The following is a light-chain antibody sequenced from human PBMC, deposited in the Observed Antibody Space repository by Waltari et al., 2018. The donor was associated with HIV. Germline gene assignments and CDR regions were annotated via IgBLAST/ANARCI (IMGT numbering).Light chain of an antibody. CDR1: SSDVGGYNY. Sequence: QSALTQPRSVSGSPGQSVPISCTGTSSDVGGYNYVSWYQQHPGKAPKHMIYDVSKRPSGVPDRFSGSKSVNTASLTISGLQAEDEADYYCCSYAGSYTLYVFGTGTKVTVL. V-gene: IGLV2-11*01. J-gene: IGLJ1*01. CDR3: CSYAGSYTLYV. CDR2: DVS.